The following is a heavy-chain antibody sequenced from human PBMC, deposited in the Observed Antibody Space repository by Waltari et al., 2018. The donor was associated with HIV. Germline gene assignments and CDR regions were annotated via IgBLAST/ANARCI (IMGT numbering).Heavy chain of an antibody. CDR3: ASIPSVTTFFYFDY. Sequence: QVQLQESGPGLVKPSETLSLTCTVTGGYISRYYWSWIRQPPGKGLEWIGYIYYSGSTNYNPSLKSRVTISVDTSKNQFSLKLSSLTAADTAVYYCASIPSVTTFFYFDYWGQGTLVTVSS. CDR1: GGYISRYY. D-gene: IGHD4-17*01. V-gene: IGHV4-59*01. CDR2: IYYSGST. J-gene: IGHJ4*02.